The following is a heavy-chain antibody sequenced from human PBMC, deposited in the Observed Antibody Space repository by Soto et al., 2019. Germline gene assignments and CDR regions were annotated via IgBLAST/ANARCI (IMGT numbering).Heavy chain of an antibody. Sequence: QLQLQESGSGLVKPSQTLSLTCAVSGGSISSGGYSWSWIRQPPGKGLEWIGYIYHSGSSSYNPLLKGRVTILVDRSNNQFPLKLSYVTAADTAVYYCAKAPSPWDQGTLVPVSS. J-gene: IGHJ5*02. V-gene: IGHV4-30-2*01. CDR2: IYHSGSS. CDR3: AKAPSP. CDR1: GGSISSGGYS.